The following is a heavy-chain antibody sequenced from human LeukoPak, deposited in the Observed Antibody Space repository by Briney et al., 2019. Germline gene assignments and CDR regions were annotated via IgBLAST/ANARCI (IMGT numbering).Heavy chain of an antibody. Sequence: GGSLRLSCAASGFTFSSYWMSWVRQAPGKGLEWVANIKQDGSEKYYVDSVKGRFTISRDNAKNSLYLQMNSLRAEDTAVYYCARGGYDYVWGSYRYDYYYYMDVWGKGTTVTVS. CDR1: GFTFSSYW. D-gene: IGHD3-16*02. CDR3: ARGGYDYVWGSYRYDYYYYMDV. CDR2: IKQDGSEK. J-gene: IGHJ6*03. V-gene: IGHV3-7*01.